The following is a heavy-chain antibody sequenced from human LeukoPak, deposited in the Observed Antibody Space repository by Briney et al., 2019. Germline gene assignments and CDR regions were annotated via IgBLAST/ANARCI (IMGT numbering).Heavy chain of an antibody. CDR2: IYYSGST. CDR3: ARDRLGDYDTNGHYFDY. J-gene: IGHJ4*02. Sequence: PSETLSLTCTVSGGSISSGDYYWSWIRQPPGKGLEWIGYIYYSGSTYYNPSLKSRVTISVDTSKNQFSLKLSSVTAADTAVYCCARDRLGDYDTNGHYFDYWGQGTLVTVSS. CDR1: GGSISSGDYY. D-gene: IGHD2-8*01. V-gene: IGHV4-30-4*01.